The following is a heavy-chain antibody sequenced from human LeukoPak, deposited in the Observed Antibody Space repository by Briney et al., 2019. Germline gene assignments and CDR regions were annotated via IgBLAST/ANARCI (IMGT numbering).Heavy chain of an antibody. CDR1: GFTFSSYA. V-gene: IGHV3-66*01. CDR2: IYSGGST. CDR3: ARGYSYGFWYFDL. Sequence: GGSLRLSCAASGFTFSSYAMSWVRQAPGKGLEWVSVIYSGGSTYYADSVKGRFSISRDNSKNTLYLQMNNLRAEDTAVYYCARGYSYGFWYFDLWGRGTLVTVSS. J-gene: IGHJ2*01. D-gene: IGHD5-18*01.